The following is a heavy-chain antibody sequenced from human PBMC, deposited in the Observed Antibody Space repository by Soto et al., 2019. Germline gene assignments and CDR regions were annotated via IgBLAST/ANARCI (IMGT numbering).Heavy chain of an antibody. CDR3: ARNKPGNYGMDV. J-gene: IGHJ6*02. Sequence: EVQLEDTGGGLIQPGGSLRLSCAASGFIISSNTMNWVRQAPGKGLEWVSIIYSGDSTSYAGSVKGRFTISRDNSKNTVFLQMNSLRAEDTAVYYCARNKPGNYGMDVWGRGTTVTVSS. D-gene: IGHD3-10*01. CDR1: GFIISSNT. CDR2: IYSGDST. V-gene: IGHV3-53*02.